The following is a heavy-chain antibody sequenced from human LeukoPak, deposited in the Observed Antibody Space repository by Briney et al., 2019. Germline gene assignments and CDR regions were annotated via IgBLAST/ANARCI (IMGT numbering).Heavy chain of an antibody. CDR1: GFTFSSYS. V-gene: IGHV3-33*08. D-gene: IGHD5-12*01. CDR2: IWYDGSNK. Sequence: PGGSLRLSCAASGFTFSSYSMNWVRQAPGKGLEWVAVIWYDGSNKYYADSVKGRFTISRNNSKNTLYLQMNSLRAEDTAVYHCARSDIVATIDAFDIWGQGTMVTVSS. CDR3: ARSDIVATIDAFDI. J-gene: IGHJ3*02.